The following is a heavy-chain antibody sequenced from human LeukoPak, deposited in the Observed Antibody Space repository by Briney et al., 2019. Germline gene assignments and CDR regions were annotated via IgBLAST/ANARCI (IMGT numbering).Heavy chain of an antibody. D-gene: IGHD5-18*01. CDR2: ISAYNGNT. Sequence: ASVKVSCKASGYTFTSFGINWVRQAPGQGLEWMGWISAYNGNTNYAQKLQGRVTMTTDTSTSTAYMELRSLRSDDTAVYYCARDTAMAPVDYWGQGTLVTVSS. J-gene: IGHJ4*02. CDR3: ARDTAMAPVDY. V-gene: IGHV1-18*01. CDR1: GYTFTSFG.